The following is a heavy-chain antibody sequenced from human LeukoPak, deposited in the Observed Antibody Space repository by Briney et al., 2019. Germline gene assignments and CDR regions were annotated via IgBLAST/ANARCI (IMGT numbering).Heavy chain of an antibody. D-gene: IGHD6-13*01. CDR1: GGPISIYY. CDR2: IYYSGST. CDR3: ASYSSLYFDY. Sequence: PSETLSLTCTVSGGPISIYYWSWIRQPPGKGLEWIGYIYYSGSTNYNPSLKSRVTISLDTSKDQFSLKLSSVTAADAAVYYCASYSSLYFDYWGQGTLV. J-gene: IGHJ4*02. V-gene: IGHV4-59*01.